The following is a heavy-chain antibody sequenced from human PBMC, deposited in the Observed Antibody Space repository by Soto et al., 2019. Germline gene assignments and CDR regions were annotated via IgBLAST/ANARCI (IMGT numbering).Heavy chain of an antibody. CDR1: GDSVSSNSSS. Sequence: PSQTLSLTCAISGDSVSSNSSSWNWVRQSPSRGLEWLGRTYYRSKWYNHYAVSVKSRITINPDTSKNQLSLQLNSVTPEHTAVYYCAREAFPYCSSTSCSRRESGMDVWGQGTTVTVSS. CDR2: TYYRSKWYN. D-gene: IGHD2-2*01. CDR3: AREAFPYCSSTSCSRRESGMDV. V-gene: IGHV6-1*01. J-gene: IGHJ6*02.